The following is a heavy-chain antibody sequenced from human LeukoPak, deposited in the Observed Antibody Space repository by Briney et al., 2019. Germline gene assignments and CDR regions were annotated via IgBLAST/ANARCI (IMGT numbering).Heavy chain of an antibody. CDR2: ISSSSSTI. J-gene: IGHJ4*02. CDR3: ARGGRYGDYVGY. V-gene: IGHV3-48*01. Sequence: PGGSLRLSCVASGFTFSSYSMNWVRQAPGKGLEWIPYISSSSSTIYNADSVKGRFIISRDNAKNSLYLQMNSLRADDTAVYYCARGGRYGDYVGYWGQGTLVTVSS. CDR1: GFTFSSYS. D-gene: IGHD4-17*01.